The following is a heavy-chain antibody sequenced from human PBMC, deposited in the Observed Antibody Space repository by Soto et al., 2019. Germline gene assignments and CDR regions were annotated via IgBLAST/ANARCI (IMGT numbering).Heavy chain of an antibody. V-gene: IGHV4-39*07. CDR1: GGSISSSSYY. CDR2: IYYSGST. J-gene: IGHJ4*02. D-gene: IGHD6-19*01. CDR3: ASRTHSSGGYSPSDSHDY. Sequence: SETLSLTCTVSGGSISSSSYYWDWIRQPPGKGLEWIGSIYYSGSTYYNPSLKSRVTISVDTSQNQFSLKLISVTAADTAVYYCASRTHSSGGYSPSDSHDYWGQGTLVTVSS.